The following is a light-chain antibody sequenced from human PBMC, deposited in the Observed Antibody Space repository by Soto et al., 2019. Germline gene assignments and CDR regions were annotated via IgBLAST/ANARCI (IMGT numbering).Light chain of an antibody. CDR3: QSYDNPLSGVV. CDR2: GNS. Sequence: QSVLTQPPSVSGAPGQRVTISCTGSSSNIGAGYDVHWYLHLPGTAPKLLIFGNSHRPSGVPDRFSASKSGTSASLAITGLQAEDEADYYCQSYDNPLSGVVFGGGTKLPVL. V-gene: IGLV1-40*01. CDR1: SSNIGAGYD. J-gene: IGLJ2*01.